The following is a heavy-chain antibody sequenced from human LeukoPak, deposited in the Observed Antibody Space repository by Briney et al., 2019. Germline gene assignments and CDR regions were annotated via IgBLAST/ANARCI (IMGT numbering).Heavy chain of an antibody. J-gene: IGHJ4*02. CDR2: INHSGST. V-gene: IGHV4-34*01. D-gene: IGHD2-15*01. Sequence: SETLSLTCAVYGGSSSGYYWSWIRQPPGKGLEWIGEINHSGSTNYNPSLKSRVTISVDTSKNQFSLKLSSVTAADTAVHYCARGPPIVVVVAATPFYFDYWGQGTLVTVSS. CDR3: ARGPPIVVVVAATPFYFDY. CDR1: GGSSSGYY.